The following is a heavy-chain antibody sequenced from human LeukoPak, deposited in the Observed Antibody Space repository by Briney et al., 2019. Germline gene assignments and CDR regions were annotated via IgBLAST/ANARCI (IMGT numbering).Heavy chain of an antibody. J-gene: IGHJ4*02. CDR2: ISGSGGST. Sequence: GGSLRLSCAASGFTFSSYAMSWVRQAPGKGLEWVSAISGSGGSTYYADSVKGRFTISRDNSKNTLYLQMNSLRAEDTAVYYCARLRFVAASGVSPFDYWGQGTLVTVSS. CDR3: ARLRFVAASGVSPFDY. V-gene: IGHV3-23*01. CDR1: GFTFSSYA. D-gene: IGHD2-8*02.